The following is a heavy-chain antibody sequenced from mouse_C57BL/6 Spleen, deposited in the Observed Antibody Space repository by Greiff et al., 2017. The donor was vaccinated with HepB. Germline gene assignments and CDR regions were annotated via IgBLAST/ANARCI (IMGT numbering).Heavy chain of an antibody. V-gene: IGHV1-50*01. CDR1: GYTFTSYW. Sequence: VQLQQPGAELVKPGASVKLSCKASGYTFTSYWMQWVKQRPGQGLEWIGEIDPSDSYTNYNQKFKGKATLTVDTSSSTAYMQLSSLTSEDSAVYYCARRNYGSPYYAMDYWGQGTSVTISS. D-gene: IGHD1-1*01. J-gene: IGHJ4*01. CDR3: ARRNYGSPYYAMDY. CDR2: IDPSDSYT.